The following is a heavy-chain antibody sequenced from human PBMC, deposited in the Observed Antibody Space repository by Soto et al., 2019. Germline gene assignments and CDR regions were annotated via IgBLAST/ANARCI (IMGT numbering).Heavy chain of an antibody. J-gene: IGHJ6*02. Sequence: GSLRLSCAASGFTFSSYAMHWVRQAPGKGLEWVAVISYDGSNKYYADSVKGRFTISRDNSKNTLYLQMNSLRAEDTAVYYCARVPRAVYYYYYGMDVWGQGTTVTVSS. D-gene: IGHD3-10*01. CDR1: GFTFSSYA. CDR3: ARVPRAVYYYYYGMDV. CDR2: ISYDGSNK. V-gene: IGHV3-30-3*01.